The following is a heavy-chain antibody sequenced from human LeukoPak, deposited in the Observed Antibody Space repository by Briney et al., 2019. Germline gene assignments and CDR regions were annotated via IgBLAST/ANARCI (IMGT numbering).Heavy chain of an antibody. CDR2: TYYSGGT. CDR1: GGSISSSSYY. V-gene: IGHV4-39*07. Sequence: PSETLSLTCTVSGGSISSSSYYWGWIRQPPGKGLEWIGSTYYSGGTYYNPSLKSRVTISVDTSKNQFSLKLSSVTAADTAVYYCARGGYYDTLTGYSQGYNYYFDYWGQGTLVTVSS. D-gene: IGHD3-9*01. J-gene: IGHJ4*02. CDR3: ARGGYYDTLTGYSQGYNYYFDY.